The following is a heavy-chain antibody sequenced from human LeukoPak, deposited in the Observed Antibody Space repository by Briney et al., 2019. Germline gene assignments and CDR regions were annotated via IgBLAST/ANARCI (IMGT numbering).Heavy chain of an antibody. D-gene: IGHD1/OR15-1a*01. Sequence: SETLSLTCTVSGGSISSSSYYWGWIRQPPGKGLEWIGSIYYSGSTYYNPSLKSRVTISVDTSKNQFSLKLSSVTAADTAVYYCARASQETNFDYWGQGTLVTVSS. CDR2: IYYSGST. J-gene: IGHJ4*02. V-gene: IGHV4-39*07. CDR3: ARASQETNFDY. CDR1: GGSISSSSYY.